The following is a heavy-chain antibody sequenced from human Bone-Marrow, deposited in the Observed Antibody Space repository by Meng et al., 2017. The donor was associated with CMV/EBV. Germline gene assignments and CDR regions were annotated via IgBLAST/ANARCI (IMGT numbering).Heavy chain of an antibody. CDR3: AKNQRRALFNSASGCDY. CDR2: INPYSGGT. J-gene: IGHJ4*02. V-gene: IGHV1-2*02. Sequence: ASVKVSCKASGYTFTSYYMHWVRQAPGQGLEWMGWINPYSGGTNYAQKFQDRVTMTRDTSISTAYMELSRLRSDDTAIYFCAKNQRRALFNSASGCDYWGQGTVVTVSS. CDR1: GYTFTSYY. D-gene: IGHD2-21*01.